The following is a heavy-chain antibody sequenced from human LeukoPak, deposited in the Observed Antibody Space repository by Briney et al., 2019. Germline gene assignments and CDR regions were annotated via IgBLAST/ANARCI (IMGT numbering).Heavy chain of an antibody. CDR2: ISSSSDTI. Sequence: PAGSLRLSCAASGFTFNIFIMTWVRHAPEKGLEWISYISSSSDTIYYADSVKGRFTISRDNAKNSLYLQMNSLRAEDTAVYYCARDVKSRYCSSASCSTDYYYYMDVWGKGTTVTVSS. V-gene: IGHV3-48*01. J-gene: IGHJ6*03. CDR1: GFTFNIFI. CDR3: ARDVKSRYCSSASCSTDYYYYMDV. D-gene: IGHD2-2*01.